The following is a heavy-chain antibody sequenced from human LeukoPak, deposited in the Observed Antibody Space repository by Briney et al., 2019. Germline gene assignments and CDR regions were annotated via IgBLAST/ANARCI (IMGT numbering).Heavy chain of an antibody. J-gene: IGHJ4*02. CDR2: INPNSGGT. CDR3: ARGGFLSWYSSSCPDY. V-gene: IGHV1-2*02. D-gene: IGHD6-13*01. Sequence: GASVKVSCKASGYTFTGYYMHWVRQAPGQGLEWMGWINPNSGGTNYAQKFQGRVTMTRDTSISTAYMELSRLRSDDTAVYYCARGGFLSWYSSSCPDYWGQGTLVTVSS. CDR1: GYTFTGYY.